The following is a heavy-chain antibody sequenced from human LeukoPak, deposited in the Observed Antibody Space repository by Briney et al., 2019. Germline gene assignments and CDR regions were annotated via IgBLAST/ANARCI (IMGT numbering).Heavy chain of an antibody. V-gene: IGHV1-18*01. J-gene: IGHJ4*02. Sequence: ASVNVSCRASGYTFTSYGISWVRQAPGQGLEWMGWISAYNGNTNYAQKPQGRVTMTTDTSTSTAYMELRSLRSDDTAVYYCARDTYYYDSSGYYYGYWGQGTLVTVSS. D-gene: IGHD3-22*01. CDR3: ARDTYYYDSSGYYYGY. CDR1: GYTFTSYG. CDR2: ISAYNGNT.